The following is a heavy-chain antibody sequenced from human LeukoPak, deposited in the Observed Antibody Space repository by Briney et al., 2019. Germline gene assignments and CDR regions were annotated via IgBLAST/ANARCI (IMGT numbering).Heavy chain of an antibody. D-gene: IGHD3-22*01. Sequence: SETLSFTCTVSGGSISSGDYYWSWIRQPPGKGLEWIAYMYYSGSTYYNPSLKSRVTMSADTSKNQLSLKLSSVTAADTAVYYCARPYYYDSRIDPWGQGILVTVTS. CDR2: MYYSGST. CDR3: ARPYYYDSRIDP. J-gene: IGHJ5*02. V-gene: IGHV4-30-4*01. CDR1: GGSISSGDYY.